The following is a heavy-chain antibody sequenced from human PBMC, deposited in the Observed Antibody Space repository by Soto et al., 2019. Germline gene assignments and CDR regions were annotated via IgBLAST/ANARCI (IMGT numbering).Heavy chain of an antibody. V-gene: IGHV3-23*01. D-gene: IGHD1-26*01. CDR2: ISGSGLIT. CDR3: AWAGADY. Sequence: EVQLLESGGGLVQPGGSLRLSCAASGFTFNTYAMSWVRQAPGKGLEWVSGISGSGLITDYADSVKGRFTISRDNSKNTLYLQMRSLRAEDTAVYYCAWAGADYWGKGTLVTDSS. CDR1: GFTFNTYA. J-gene: IGHJ4*02.